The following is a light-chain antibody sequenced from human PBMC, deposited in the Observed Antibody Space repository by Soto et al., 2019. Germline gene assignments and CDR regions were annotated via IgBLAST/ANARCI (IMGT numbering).Light chain of an antibody. CDR1: QSVTSTS. V-gene: IGKV3-20*01. CDR3: QHYVTSSIT. CDR2: GAS. J-gene: IGKJ5*01. Sequence: EIVLSQSPGTLSLSPGERATLSCRASQSVTSTSLAWYQRKPGQAPRLLMYGASSRATGTPDRISGGGSGTDFTLTISRLEPEDFAVYYCQHYVTSSITFGQGTRLEI.